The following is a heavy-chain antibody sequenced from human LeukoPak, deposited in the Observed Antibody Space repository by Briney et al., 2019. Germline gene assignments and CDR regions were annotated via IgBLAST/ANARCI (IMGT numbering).Heavy chain of an antibody. CDR2: IYHSGST. CDR1: GGSISSSNYF. D-gene: IGHD4-11*01. Sequence: SETLSLTCTVSGGSISSSNYFWDWIRQPPGKGLEWIGTIYHSGSTYYNPSLKSRVTISVDRSKNQFSLKLNSVTAADTAVYYCATAPYSNYDYFFDYWGQGTLVTVSS. CDR3: ATAPYSNYDYFFDY. J-gene: IGHJ4*02. V-gene: IGHV4-39*07.